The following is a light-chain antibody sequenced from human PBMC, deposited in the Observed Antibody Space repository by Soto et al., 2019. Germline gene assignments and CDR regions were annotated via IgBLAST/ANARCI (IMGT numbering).Light chain of an antibody. J-gene: IGKJ2*01. CDR3: QQYNSYSSYT. CDR1: QSISSW. CDR2: KAS. Sequence: DIQMTQSPSTLSASVGDRVTITCRASQSISSWLAWYQQKPGKAPKLLIYKASSLESGVPSRFSGSGSGTEFTLTISSLQPDDFATYYCQQYNSYSSYTFGQGTKV. V-gene: IGKV1-5*03.